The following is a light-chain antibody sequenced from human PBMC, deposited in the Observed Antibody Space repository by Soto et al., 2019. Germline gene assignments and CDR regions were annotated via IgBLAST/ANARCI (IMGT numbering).Light chain of an antibody. CDR1: SSDVGGYNY. V-gene: IGLV2-8*01. CDR3: SSFAGNNNLV. Sequence: QSALTQPPSASGSPGQSVTISCTGTSSDVGGYNYVSWYQQHPGKAPKLMISEVSKRPSGVPDRFSGSKSGNTASLTVSGLQAEDEADYCCSSFAGNNNLVFGGGTKLIVL. J-gene: IGLJ2*01. CDR2: EVS.